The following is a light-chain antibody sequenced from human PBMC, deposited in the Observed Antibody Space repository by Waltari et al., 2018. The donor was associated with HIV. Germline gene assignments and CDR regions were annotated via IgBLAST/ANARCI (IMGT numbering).Light chain of an antibody. CDR1: SSDVGSYKF. V-gene: IGLV2-23*01. CDR2: EGT. Sequence: QSALTQPASVSGSPGQSITISCTGTSSDVGSYKFVSWYQQHPGKAPKFMIYEGTKRPSGVSNRFSGSKSGNTASRTISGLQAEDEADYHCCSYAGNNTLVFGGWTKLTVI. J-gene: IGLJ3*02. CDR3: CSYAGNNTLV.